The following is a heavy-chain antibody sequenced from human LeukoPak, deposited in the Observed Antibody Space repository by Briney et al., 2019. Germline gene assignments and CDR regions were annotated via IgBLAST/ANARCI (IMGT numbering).Heavy chain of an antibody. CDR2: INSDGSIT. CDR1: GFTFRDYW. D-gene: IGHD2-8*02. J-gene: IGHJ4*02. V-gene: IGHV3-74*01. Sequence: GGSQRLSCAASGFTFRDYWMHWVRQVPGKGLLWVSHINSDGSITDYADSVKGRLTISRDNARNTLSLQMDSLRVEDTAVYYCAGNATGDYDYWGQGALVTVSS. CDR3: AGNATGDYDY.